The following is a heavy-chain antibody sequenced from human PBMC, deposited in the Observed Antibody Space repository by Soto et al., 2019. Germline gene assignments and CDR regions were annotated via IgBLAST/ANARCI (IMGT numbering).Heavy chain of an antibody. CDR1: GGTFSSYA. J-gene: IGHJ6*02. V-gene: IGHV1-69*06. Sequence: QVQLVQSGAEVKKPGSSVKVSCKASGGTFSSYAISWVRQAPGQGLEWMGGIIPIFGTANYAQKFQGRVTITADKSTSTAYMELSSLRSEDTAVYYCARDPTSPLITQPHIAAADHYYYGMDVWGQGTTVTVSS. D-gene: IGHD6-13*01. CDR3: ARDPTSPLITQPHIAAADHYYYGMDV. CDR2: IIPIFGTA.